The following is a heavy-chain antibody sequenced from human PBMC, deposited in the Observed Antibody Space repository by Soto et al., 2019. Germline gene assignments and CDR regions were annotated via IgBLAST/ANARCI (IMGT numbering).Heavy chain of an antibody. J-gene: IGHJ4*02. D-gene: IGHD3-3*01. CDR3: ARWSYLDY. Sequence: PGGSMRISRAASVFSLFSYALSWVRQAPGKGLEWVSTISGSDGKTFYADSVKGRFSISRDTSQNTLYLQMNSLRADDTAIYYCARWSYLDYWGQGTRVTVSS. V-gene: IGHV3-23*01. CDR1: VFSLFSYA. CDR2: ISGSDGKT.